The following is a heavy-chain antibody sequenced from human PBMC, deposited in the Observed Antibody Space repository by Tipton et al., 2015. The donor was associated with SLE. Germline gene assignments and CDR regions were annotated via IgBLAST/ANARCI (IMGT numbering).Heavy chain of an antibody. V-gene: IGHV4-39*07. Sequence: TLSLTCTVSGGSISSSSYYWGWIRQPPGKGLEWIGSIYHSGSTYYNPSLKSRVTILIDTSKNQFSLKLSSVTAADTAVYYCVRDDGAGPYYYGMDAWGQGTTVTVSS. D-gene: IGHD1-26*01. CDR3: VRDDGAGPYYYGMDA. CDR2: IYHSGST. J-gene: IGHJ6*02. CDR1: GGSISSSSYY.